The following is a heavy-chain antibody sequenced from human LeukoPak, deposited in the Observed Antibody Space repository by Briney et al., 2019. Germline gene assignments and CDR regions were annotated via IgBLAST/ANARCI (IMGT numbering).Heavy chain of an antibody. CDR2: ISSSSSYI. Sequence: GGSLRLSCAASGFTFSSYSMNWVRQAPGKGLEWVSSISSSSSYIYYADSVKGRFTISRDNAKNSLYLQMSSLRAEDTAVYYCARDKAVALDYWGQGTLVTVSS. CDR1: GFTFSSYS. CDR3: ARDKAVALDY. D-gene: IGHD6-19*01. J-gene: IGHJ4*02. V-gene: IGHV3-21*01.